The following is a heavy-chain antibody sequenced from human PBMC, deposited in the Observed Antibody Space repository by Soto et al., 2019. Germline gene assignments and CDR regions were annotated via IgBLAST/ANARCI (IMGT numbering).Heavy chain of an antibody. CDR1: GFTLSGYA. CDR2: ISSNGVGT. J-gene: IGHJ6*02. D-gene: IGHD2-8*01. V-gene: IGHV3-64*01. Sequence: GGSLRLSCAASGFTLSGYAMDWVRRAPGKGLENVSGISSNGVGTYYANSVQGRLTISRDNSKKTVYLQMGSLRPEDMAVYFCARHASPHLYYINVWGQENRITLSS. CDR3: ARHASPHLYYINV.